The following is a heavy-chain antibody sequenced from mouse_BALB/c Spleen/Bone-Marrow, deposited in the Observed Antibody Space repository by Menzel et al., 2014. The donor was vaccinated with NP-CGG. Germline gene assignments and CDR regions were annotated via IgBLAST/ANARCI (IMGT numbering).Heavy chain of an antibody. D-gene: IGHD2-14*01. CDR3: AGEVRPHWYFDV. CDR1: GYSFTGYT. V-gene: IGHV1-18*01. Sequence: DVHLVESGPELVKPGASMKISCKASGYSFTGYTMNWVKQSHGKNLEWIGLINPYNGGTSYIQKFKGKATLTVDKSSSTAYMELLSLTSEDSAVYYCAGEVRPHWYFDVWGAGTTVTVSS. CDR2: INPYNGGT. J-gene: IGHJ1*01.